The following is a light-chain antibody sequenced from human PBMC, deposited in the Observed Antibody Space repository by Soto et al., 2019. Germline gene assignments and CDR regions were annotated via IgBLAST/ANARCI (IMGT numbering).Light chain of an antibody. CDR2: EVT. J-gene: IGLJ3*02. CDR3: SSYVSSSTWV. V-gene: IGLV2-14*01. Sequence: QSALTQPASVSGSPGQSITISCTGTTSDVGGYNFVSWYQQFPGKAPKLMIYEVTNRPSGVSNRFSGSKSGNTASLTISGLQDEDEADYYCSSYVSSSTWVFGGGTKVTVL. CDR1: TSDVGGYNF.